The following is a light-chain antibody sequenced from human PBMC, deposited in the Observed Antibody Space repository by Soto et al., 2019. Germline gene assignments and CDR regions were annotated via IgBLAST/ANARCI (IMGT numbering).Light chain of an antibody. V-gene: IGKV3-20*01. CDR3: QQYGSSPRMYT. Sequence: EIVLTQSPGTLSLSPGERATLSCRASQSVSSSYLAWYQQKPGQAPRLLIYGASSRATGIPDRFSCSGSGTDFTLNISRLEPEDFAVYYCQQYGSSPRMYTFGQGTKMEIK. J-gene: IGKJ2*01. CDR2: GAS. CDR1: QSVSSSY.